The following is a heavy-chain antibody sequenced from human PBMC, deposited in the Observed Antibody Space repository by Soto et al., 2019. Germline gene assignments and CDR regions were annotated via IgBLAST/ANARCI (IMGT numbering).Heavy chain of an antibody. CDR1: GFTFSSYG. D-gene: IGHD4-4*01. V-gene: IGHV3-30*03. Sequence: GGSLRLSCAASGFTFSSYGIHWVRQAPGKGLEWVAVISYDGSNKYYADSVKGRFTISRDNAKNTLYLQMNSLRAEDTAVYYCARGSNHFDYWGQGTLVTVSS. J-gene: IGHJ4*02. CDR2: ISYDGSNK. CDR3: ARGSNHFDY.